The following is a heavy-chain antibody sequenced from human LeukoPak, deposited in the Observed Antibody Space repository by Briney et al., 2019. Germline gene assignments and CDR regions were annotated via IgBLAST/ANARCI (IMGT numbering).Heavy chain of an antibody. CDR2: IYFTGTI. V-gene: IGHV4-4*07. Sequence: SETLTLTCTVSGGGGSISSHYWSWIRQPAGKGLEWIGRIYFTGTITYNPSLESRVTMSIDTSKNQFSLKLNSLTAADTAVYYCTRDSGTTGEVKFDPWGQGTLVTVSS. J-gene: IGHJ5*02. CDR3: TRDSGTTGEVKFDP. D-gene: IGHD3-10*01. CDR1: GGGGSISSHY.